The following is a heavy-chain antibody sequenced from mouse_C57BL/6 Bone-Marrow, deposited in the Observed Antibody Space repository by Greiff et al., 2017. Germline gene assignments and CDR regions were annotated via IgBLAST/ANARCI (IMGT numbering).Heavy chain of an antibody. J-gene: IGHJ3*01. V-gene: IGHV1-78*01. CDR3: ARPNFYGSSYYPWFAY. Sequence: VQLQQSDAELVKPGASVKISCKVSGYTFTDHTIHWMKQRPEQGLEWIGYIYPRDGSTKYNEKFKGKATLTADKSSSTAYMQLNSLTSEDSAVYFCARPNFYGSSYYPWFAYWGQGTLVTVSA. CDR2: IYPRDGST. D-gene: IGHD1-1*01. CDR1: GYTFTDHT.